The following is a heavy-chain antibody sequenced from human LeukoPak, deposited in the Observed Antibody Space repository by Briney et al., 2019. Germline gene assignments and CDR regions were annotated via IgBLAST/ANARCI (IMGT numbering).Heavy chain of an antibody. CDR1: GNYW. J-gene: IGHJ4*02. Sequence: GGSLRLSCAASGNYWMHWVRQAPGKGLVWVSHINGDGSWTTYADSVKGRFIISRDNSKNTLYLQMNSLRAEDTAVYYCAKVIWNNKRFDYWGQGTLVTVSS. V-gene: IGHV3-74*01. D-gene: IGHD1/OR15-1a*01. CDR2: INGDGSWT. CDR3: AKVIWNNKRFDY.